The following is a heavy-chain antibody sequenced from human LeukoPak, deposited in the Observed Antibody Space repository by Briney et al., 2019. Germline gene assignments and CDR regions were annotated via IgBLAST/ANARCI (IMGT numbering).Heavy chain of an antibody. D-gene: IGHD6-25*01. CDR3: ANSGGTWRLDN. CDR2: ISYDGSNK. CDR1: GFTVSSNY. V-gene: IGHV3-30*05. Sequence: GGSLRLSCAASGFTVSSNYMSWVRQAPGKGLEWVAVISYDGSNKYHADSVKGRFTTSRDNSKNTLYLQMNSLLPEGTALYYCANSGGTWRLDNWGQGTLVTVSS. J-gene: IGHJ4*02.